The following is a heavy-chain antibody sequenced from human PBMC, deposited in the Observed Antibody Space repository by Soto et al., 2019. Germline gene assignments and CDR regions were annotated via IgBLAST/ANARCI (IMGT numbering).Heavy chain of an antibody. CDR3: AKDKATGTALTYYGMDV. V-gene: IGHV3-9*01. CDR2: ISWNSGRI. Sequence: EVQLVESGGGLVQPGGSQRLSCAASGFTFDDYAMHWVRQAPGKGLEWVSGISWNSGRIAYADSVKGRFTISRDNAKNSLYLQRNSLRAEDTALYYCAKDKATGTALTYYGMDVWGQGTTVTVSS. CDR1: GFTFDDYA. J-gene: IGHJ6*02. D-gene: IGHD1-1*01.